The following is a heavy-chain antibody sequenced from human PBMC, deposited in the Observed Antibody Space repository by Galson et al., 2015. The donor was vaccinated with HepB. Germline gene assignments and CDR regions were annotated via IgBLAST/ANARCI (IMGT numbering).Heavy chain of an antibody. V-gene: IGHV2-5*01. CDR2: IYWNGDK. CDR3: AHGQSYCGIGGCFGLNFDY. D-gene: IGHD3-22*01. Sequence: PALVKPTQTLALTCTFSGFSLSTSGVGAGWIRQPPGKALEWLALIYWNGDKYYSPSLRRRLTITKDTSKNQVVLTMTNMDPVDTATYYCAHGQSYCGIGGCFGLNFDYWGRGTPVTVSS. CDR1: GFSLSTSGVG. J-gene: IGHJ4*02.